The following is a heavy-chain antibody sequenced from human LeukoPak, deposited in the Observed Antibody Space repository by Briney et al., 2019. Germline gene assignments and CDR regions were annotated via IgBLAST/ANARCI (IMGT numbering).Heavy chain of an antibody. V-gene: IGHV3-21*01. J-gene: IGHJ4*02. Sequence: PGGSLGLSCAASGFTFSSYSMNWVRQAPGKGLEWVSSISSSSSYIYYADSVKGRFTASRDNAKNSLYLQMNSLRAEDTAVYYCARDLGPNPSNFDYWGQGTLVTVSS. CDR2: ISSSSSYI. CDR3: ARDLGPNPSNFDY. CDR1: GFTFSSYS.